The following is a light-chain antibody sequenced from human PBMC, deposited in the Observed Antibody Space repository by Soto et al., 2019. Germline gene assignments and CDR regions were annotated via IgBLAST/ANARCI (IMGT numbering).Light chain of an antibody. J-gene: IGKJ1*01. V-gene: IGKV3-20*01. CDR3: QQHGSSLWT. Sequence: EIVLTQSPGTLSLSPGERATLSCRASQSVSSSYLAWYQQKPGQAPRLLIYGASSRATGIPDRFSGSGSGKAFTLTISRLEPEDSAVYYCQQHGSSLWTFGQGTKVEIK. CDR2: GAS. CDR1: QSVSSSY.